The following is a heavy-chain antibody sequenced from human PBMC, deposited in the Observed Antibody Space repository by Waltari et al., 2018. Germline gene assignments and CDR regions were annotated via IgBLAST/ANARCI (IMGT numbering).Heavy chain of an antibody. CDR2: VSYRGGTT. CDR1: GFTSTAYA. CDR3: AKLSGQWGGSINN. V-gene: IGHV3-23*04. J-gene: IGHJ4*02. Sequence: EVQLVESGGGLVQPGGSLRLSCPAPGFTSTAYAFTWAGRAPGKGLGWVSTVSYRGGTTYYVDSVKGRFTISRDNSKNTLYLHMNSLRAEDTAVYYCAKLSGQWGGSINNWGQGTLVTVSS. D-gene: IGHD6-19*01.